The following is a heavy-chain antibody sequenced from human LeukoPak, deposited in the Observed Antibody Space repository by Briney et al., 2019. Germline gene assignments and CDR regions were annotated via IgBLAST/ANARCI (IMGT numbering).Heavy chain of an antibody. CDR1: GFTVSDYY. D-gene: IGHD3-16*02. Sequence: GGSLRLSCAASGFTVSDYYMSWVRQAPGKGLEWVSLIHSGGTIYHTDSVKGRFTISRDNSKNTLYLQMNSLTIEDTAVYYCAFGRYPFDYWGQGTLVTVSS. J-gene: IGHJ4*02. CDR2: IHSGGTI. V-gene: IGHV3-66*01. CDR3: AFGRYPFDY.